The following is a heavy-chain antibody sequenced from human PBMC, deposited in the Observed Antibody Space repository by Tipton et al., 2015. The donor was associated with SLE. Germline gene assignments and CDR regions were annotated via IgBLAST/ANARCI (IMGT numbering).Heavy chain of an antibody. CDR1: GGSVSTGSHY. J-gene: IGHJ3*02. D-gene: IGHD3-9*01. V-gene: IGHV4-61*02. CDR2: IYNVQST. Sequence: TLSLTCKVSGGSVSTGSHYWSWLRQPAGTGLGWIGPIYNVQSTEYNPSLKSRVIIAEDTSKNEISLSLTSVTAADTAVYYCARVTPPRDSFDWSKGIYDIWGPGTLVIVSS. CDR3: ARVTPPRDSFDWSKGIYDI.